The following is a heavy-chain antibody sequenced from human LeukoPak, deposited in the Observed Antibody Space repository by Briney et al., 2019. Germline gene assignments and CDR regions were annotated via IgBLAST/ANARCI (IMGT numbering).Heavy chain of an antibody. CDR2: IRYDGSNK. CDR3: AKDGPLAAAGTYYYYMDV. V-gene: IGHV3-30*02. D-gene: IGHD6-13*01. J-gene: IGHJ6*03. Sequence: GSLRLSCAASGFTFSSYGMHWVRQAPGKGLEWVAFIRYDGSNKYYADSVKGRFTISRDNSKNTLYLQMNSLRAEDTAVYYCAKDGPLAAAGTYYYYMDVWGKGTTVTVSS. CDR1: GFTFSSYG.